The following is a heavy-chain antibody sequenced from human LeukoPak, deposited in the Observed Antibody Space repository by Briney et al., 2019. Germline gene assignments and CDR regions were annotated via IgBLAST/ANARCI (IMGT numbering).Heavy chain of an antibody. CDR2: IWDDGSQK. CDR1: GFNFKSYG. Sequence: GGSLRLSCAASGFNFKSYGMHWVRQAPGKGLEWVAVIWDDGSQKYYSDSVEGRFTISRDNSNTLYLQMNSLRVEDTAVYYCARVGFSSSPMGVDYWGQGTLVTVSS. D-gene: IGHD6-13*01. V-gene: IGHV3-33*01. J-gene: IGHJ4*02. CDR3: ARVGFSSSPMGVDY.